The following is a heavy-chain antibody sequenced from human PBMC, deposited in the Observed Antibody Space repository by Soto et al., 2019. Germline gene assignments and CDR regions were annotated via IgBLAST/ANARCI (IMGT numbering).Heavy chain of an antibody. CDR3: AREDLGGDSWYFDL. Sequence: EVQLVESGGGLVKPGGSLRLSCAASGFTFSRWSMNWVRQAPGKGLEWVSSISATSSYIYYADSVKGRFTISRDNAKNSLYLQMNSLRVEDTAVYYCAREDLGGDSWYFDLWGRGTLVTVSS. V-gene: IGHV3-21*01. CDR1: GFTFSRWS. J-gene: IGHJ2*01. CDR2: ISATSSYI. D-gene: IGHD2-21*01.